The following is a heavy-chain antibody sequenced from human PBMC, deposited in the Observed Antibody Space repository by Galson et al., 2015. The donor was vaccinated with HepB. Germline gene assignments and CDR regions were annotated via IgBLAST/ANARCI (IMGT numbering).Heavy chain of an antibody. CDR2: IKQDGSEK. J-gene: IGHJ4*02. V-gene: IGHV3-7*01. CDR3: SSGYSSSPTNYLYYFDY. Sequence: SLRLSCAASGFTFSSYWMSWVRQAPGKGLEWVANIKQDGSEKYYVDSVKGRFTISRDNSKNTLYLQMNSLRAEDTAVYYCSSGYSSSPTNYLYYFDYWGQGTLVTVSS. D-gene: IGHD6-13*01. CDR1: GFTFSSYW.